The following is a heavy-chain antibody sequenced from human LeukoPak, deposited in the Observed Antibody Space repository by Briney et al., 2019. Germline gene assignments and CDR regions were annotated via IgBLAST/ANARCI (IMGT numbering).Heavy chain of an antibody. Sequence: GGSLRLSCAASGFTFSSYAMNWVRQAPGKGLEWVAVISYDGSNKYYADSVKGRFTISRDNSKNTLYLQMNSLRAEDTAVYYCALFGYSFDYWGQGTLVTVSS. CDR3: ALFGYSFDY. CDR2: ISYDGSNK. CDR1: GFTFSSYA. D-gene: IGHD3-10*01. V-gene: IGHV3-30*03. J-gene: IGHJ4*02.